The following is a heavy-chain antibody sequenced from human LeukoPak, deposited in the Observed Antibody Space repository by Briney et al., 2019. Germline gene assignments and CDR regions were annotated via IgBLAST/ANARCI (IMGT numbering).Heavy chain of an antibody. J-gene: IGHJ6*03. CDR3: AIDRRPGSGFLHYYYMDV. CDR1: GFTVSANY. CDR2: IYYGGST. V-gene: IGHV3-53*01. Sequence: GGSPRLSCAASGFTVSANYMSWVRQAPGKGLEWVSVIYYGGSTFYADSVKGRFTISRDNSKNTLYLQMNSLRVEDTAVYYCAIDRRPGSGFLHYYYMDVWGKGTTVTVSS. D-gene: IGHD6-19*01.